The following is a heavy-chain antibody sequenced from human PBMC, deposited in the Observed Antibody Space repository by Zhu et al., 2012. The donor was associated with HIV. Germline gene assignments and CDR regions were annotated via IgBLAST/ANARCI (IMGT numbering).Heavy chain of an antibody. CDR2: VHHSGRT. Sequence: QVQLQQWGTGLLKPSETLSLTCAVYGESFNVYYWSWIRQSPGKGLEWIGEVHHSGRTYYNPSLKSRVTISIDTSKKQFSLKMTSVTAAETAVYYCARRGDVAAVGSDYQRGISVWGQGTTVTVSS. J-gene: IGHJ6*02. V-gene: IGHV4-34*01. D-gene: IGHD6-13*01. CDR1: GESFNVYY. CDR3: ARRGDVAAVGSDYQRGISV.